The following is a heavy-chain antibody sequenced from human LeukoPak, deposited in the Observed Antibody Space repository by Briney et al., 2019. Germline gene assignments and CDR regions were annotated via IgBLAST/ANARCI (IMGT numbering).Heavy chain of an antibody. J-gene: IGHJ1*01. CDR3: ARVEAAAGTLGGYFQH. CDR2: IYSSSSYI. V-gene: IGHV3-21*01. D-gene: IGHD6-13*01. Sequence: GGCLRLSCAASGFTFSSYSMNWVRPAPGKGVEWGSSIYSSSSYIYYADSVKGRFTISRDNAKNSLYLQMNSLRAEDTAVYYCARVEAAAGTLGGYFQHWGQGTLVTVSS. CDR1: GFTFSSYS.